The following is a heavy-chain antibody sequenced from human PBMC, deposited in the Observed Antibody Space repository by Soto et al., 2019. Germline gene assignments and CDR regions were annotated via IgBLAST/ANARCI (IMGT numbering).Heavy chain of an antibody. Sequence: PGGSLRLSCAASGFTFSSYSMNWVRQAPGKGLEWVSYISSSSSTIYYADSVKGRFTISRDNAKNSLYLQMNSLRDEDTAVYYCARDRGPDSSGWYQYYYYYYGMDVWGQGTTVTVSS. CDR3: ARDRGPDSSGWYQYYYYYYGMDV. J-gene: IGHJ6*02. CDR1: GFTFSSYS. V-gene: IGHV3-48*02. CDR2: ISSSSSTI. D-gene: IGHD6-19*01.